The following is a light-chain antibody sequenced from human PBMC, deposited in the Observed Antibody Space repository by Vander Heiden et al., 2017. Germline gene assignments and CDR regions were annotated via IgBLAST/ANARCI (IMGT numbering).Light chain of an antibody. CDR1: KLGDKY. Sequence: SYELTQPPSVSVSPGQTASITCSGDKLGDKYACWYQQKPGQSPVLVIYQESKRPSGIPERVSGSNSGNTATMTISGTQAMDEADYYCQAWDSRTVVFGGGTKLTVL. J-gene: IGLJ2*01. CDR3: QAWDSRTVV. CDR2: QES. V-gene: IGLV3-1*01.